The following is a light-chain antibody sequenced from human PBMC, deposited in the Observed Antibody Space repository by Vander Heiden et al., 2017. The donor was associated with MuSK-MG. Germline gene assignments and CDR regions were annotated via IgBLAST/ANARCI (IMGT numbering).Light chain of an antibody. CDR2: AAS. J-gene: IGKJ3*01. Sequence: DIQMTQSPSSLSASVGDRVTITCRASQSISSYLNWYQQKPGKAPKLLIYAASSLQSGVPSRFSGSGYGTDFTLTISSRQPEDFAPYYCQQNYCTPLVTFGHGTKVDIK. V-gene: IGKV1-39*01. CDR1: QSISSY. CDR3: QQNYCTPLVT.